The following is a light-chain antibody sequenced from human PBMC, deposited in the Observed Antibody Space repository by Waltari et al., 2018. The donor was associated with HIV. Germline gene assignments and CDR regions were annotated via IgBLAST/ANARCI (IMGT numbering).Light chain of an antibody. CDR1: RSLLSSSDNKNY. CDR2: SAS. Sequence: DFVMTQSPHSLAVSLGVRATFNCKSSRSLLSSSDNKNYLAWYQKKPGQPPKLLISSASNRESGVPDRFSGSGSGTDFTLTISSLQPEDVAVYYCQQYYGAPQTFGQGTKVEIK. CDR3: QQYYGAPQT. J-gene: IGKJ2*01. V-gene: IGKV4-1*01.